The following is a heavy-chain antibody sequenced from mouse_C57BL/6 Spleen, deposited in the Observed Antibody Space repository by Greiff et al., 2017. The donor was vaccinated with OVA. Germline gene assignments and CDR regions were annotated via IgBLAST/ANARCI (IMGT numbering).Heavy chain of an antibody. Sequence: QVQLQQPGAELVKPGASVKLSCKASGYTFTSYWMQWVKQRPGQGLEWIGKIDPSDSYTNYNQKFKGKATLTVDTSSSTAYMQLSSLTSEDSAVYYCARPSSTMVRGCAYWGKGTLVTVSA. CDR3: ARPSSTMVRGCAY. V-gene: IGHV1-50*01. CDR1: GYTFTSYW. D-gene: IGHD2-2*01. CDR2: IDPSDSYT. J-gene: IGHJ3*01.